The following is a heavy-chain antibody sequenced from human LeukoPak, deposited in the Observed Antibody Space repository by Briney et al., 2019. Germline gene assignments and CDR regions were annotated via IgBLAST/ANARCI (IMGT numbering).Heavy chain of an antibody. CDR3: ARARAPRPAAIGAFDI. CDR1: GGSISSGGYY. Sequence: SETLSLTCTVSGGSISSGGYYWSWIRQPPGKGLEWIGYIYHSGSTYYNPSLKSRVTISVDRPKNQFSLKLSSVTAADTAVYYCARARAPRPAAIGAFDIWGQGTMVTVSS. D-gene: IGHD2-2*01. J-gene: IGHJ3*02. V-gene: IGHV4-30-2*01. CDR2: IYHSGST.